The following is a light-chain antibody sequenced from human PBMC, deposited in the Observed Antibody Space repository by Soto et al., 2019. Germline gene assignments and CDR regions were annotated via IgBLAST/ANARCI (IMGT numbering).Light chain of an antibody. Sequence: EIVLTQSPGTLSLSPGERATLSCRASQSVSSSYLAWYQQKPGQAPRLLIYGASSRATGIPDRFRGSGSGTYLTLTISRLETEDFSVYYCQQYGSSPPFTFGPGTKVDI. CDR1: QSVSSSY. V-gene: IGKV3-20*01. J-gene: IGKJ3*01. CDR3: QQYGSSPPFT. CDR2: GAS.